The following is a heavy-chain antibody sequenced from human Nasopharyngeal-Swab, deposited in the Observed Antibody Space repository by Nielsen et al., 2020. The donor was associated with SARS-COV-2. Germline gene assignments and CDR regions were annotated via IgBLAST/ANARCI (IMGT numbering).Heavy chain of an antibody. J-gene: IGHJ4*01. CDR2: VNEDGTTI. D-gene: IGHD1-26*01. CDR3: TRDLSGPVDL. V-gene: IGHV3-74*03. Sequence: GGSLRLSCGSSGFRLSDYWMHWVRQVPGKGLEWVARVNEDGTTITYADSVKGRFTISRDYAKNTLFLRMRSLRDDDTAVYYRTRDLSGPVDLWGLGILVTVSS. CDR1: GFRLSDYW.